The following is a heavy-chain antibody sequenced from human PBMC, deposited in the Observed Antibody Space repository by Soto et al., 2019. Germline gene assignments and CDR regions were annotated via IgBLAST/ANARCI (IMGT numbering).Heavy chain of an antibody. CDR3: ASQQSYYDSNGYPASDAFDI. J-gene: IGHJ3*02. CDR1: GGSISSSSYY. CDR2: IYYTGST. V-gene: IGHV4-39*01. D-gene: IGHD3-22*01. Sequence: EPLSLTCTVSGGSISSSSYYWGWIRQPPGKGLEWIGTIYYTGSTYYNPSLRSRVTISVDTSKNQFSLKLSSVTAADTAVFYCASQQSYYDSNGYPASDAFDIWGQGTVVTVSS.